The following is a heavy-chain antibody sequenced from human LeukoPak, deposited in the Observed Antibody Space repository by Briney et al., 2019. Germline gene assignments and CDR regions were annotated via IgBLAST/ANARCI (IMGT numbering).Heavy chain of an antibody. CDR2: INPNSGGT. V-gene: IGHV1-2*02. J-gene: IGHJ5*02. Sequence: ASVKVSCKASGYTFTGYYMHWVRQAPGQGLEWMGWINPNSGGTNYAQKFQGRVSMTRDTSISTAYMELSRLRSDDTAVYYCAREGLSEYSSSANWFDPWGQGTLVTVSS. CDR3: AREGLSEYSSSANWFDP. D-gene: IGHD6-6*01. CDR1: GYTFTGYY.